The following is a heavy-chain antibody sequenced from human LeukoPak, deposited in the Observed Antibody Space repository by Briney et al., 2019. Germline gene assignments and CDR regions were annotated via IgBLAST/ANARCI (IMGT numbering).Heavy chain of an antibody. V-gene: IGHV1-69*05. CDR1: GGTFSSYA. J-gene: IGHJ4*02. CDR2: IIPIFGTA. Sequence: GASVKVSCKASGGTFSSYAISWVRQAPGQGLEWMGGIIPIFGTANYAQKFQGRVTITTDESTSTAYMELSSLRSEDTAVYYCARAPSLRSSLDYWGQGTLVTVSS. D-gene: IGHD3-3*01. CDR3: ARAPSLRSSLDY.